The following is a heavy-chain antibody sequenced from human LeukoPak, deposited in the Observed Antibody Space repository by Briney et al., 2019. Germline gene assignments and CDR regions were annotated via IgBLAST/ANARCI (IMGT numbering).Heavy chain of an antibody. CDR3: ARGTGPTYYYYGMDV. Sequence: GGSLRLSCAASGFTFSSYTMNWVRQAPGKGLEWVAVIWYDGSNKYYADSVKGRFTISRDNSKNTLYLQMNSLRAEDTAVYYCARGTGPTYYYYGMDVWGQGTTVTVSS. CDR2: IWYDGSNK. V-gene: IGHV3-33*08. J-gene: IGHJ6*02. CDR1: GFTFSSYT.